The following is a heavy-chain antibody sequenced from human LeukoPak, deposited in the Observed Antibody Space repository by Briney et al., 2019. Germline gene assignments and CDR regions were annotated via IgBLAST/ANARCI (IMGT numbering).Heavy chain of an antibody. J-gene: IGHJ5*02. CDR2: INPNSGGT. CDR3: ASRYSSTSLSFDP. V-gene: IGHV1-2*06. CDR1: GYTFTGYY. Sequence: GASVNVSCKASGYTFTGYYMHWVRQAPGQGLEWMGQINPNSGGTNYAQKFQGRVTMTRDTSISTAYMELSRLRSDDTAMYYCASRYSSTSLSFDPWGQGTLVTVSS. D-gene: IGHD2-2*01.